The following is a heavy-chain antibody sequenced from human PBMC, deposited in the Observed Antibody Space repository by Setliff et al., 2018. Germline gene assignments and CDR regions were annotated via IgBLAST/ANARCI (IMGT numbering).Heavy chain of an antibody. D-gene: IGHD2-2*01. Sequence: SETLSLTCSVSGASISNYYWSWIRQPPGKGLEWIGYIYSSGSTNYNPSLKSQVAISRDTSTNQLSLELRSVTAADTAVYYCAREPTRTGGFYYLDVWGEGTTVTVSS. J-gene: IGHJ6*03. CDR1: GASISNYY. V-gene: IGHV4-4*08. CDR2: IYSSGST. CDR3: AREPTRTGGFYYLDV.